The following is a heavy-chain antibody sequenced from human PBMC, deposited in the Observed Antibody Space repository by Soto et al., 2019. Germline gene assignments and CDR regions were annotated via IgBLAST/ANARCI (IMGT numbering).Heavy chain of an antibody. CDR3: ARVVGCRYGLCSFWFDS. Sequence: PSETLSLTCAVSGGSINTYYWSWVRQPPGKGLEWIGNIHHSGSTNYNPSLNSRVTISIDTSKNKLSLWLNSVTAADTAVYYCARVVGCRYGLCSFWFDSWGQGTLVTVSS. J-gene: IGHJ5*01. V-gene: IGHV4-59*01. CDR2: IHHSGST. CDR1: GGSINTYY. D-gene: IGHD3-10*02.